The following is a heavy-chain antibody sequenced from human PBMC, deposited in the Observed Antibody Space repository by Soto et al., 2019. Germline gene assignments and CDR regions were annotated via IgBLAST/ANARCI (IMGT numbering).Heavy chain of an antibody. J-gene: IGHJ6*02. Sequence: VDSVTISCEASADSSNTYCIVSAPQMPGKRLEWMGIIYPGDSNTRYGPSCQGQVTSSADKCISTAYVQWSSLKASDTAMYYCARLTVNTPSPYYYYGMDLWGQGITVSSSS. V-gene: IGHV5-51*01. D-gene: IGHD4-17*01. CDR2: IYPGDSNT. CDR1: ADSSNTYC. CDR3: ARLTVNTPSPYYYYGMDL.